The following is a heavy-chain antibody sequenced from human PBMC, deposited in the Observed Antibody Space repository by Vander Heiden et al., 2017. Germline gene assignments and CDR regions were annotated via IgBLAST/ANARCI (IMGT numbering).Heavy chain of an antibody. V-gene: IGHV3-23*01. CDR2: ISGSGGST. CDR1: GCPFSGYA. Sequence: EVQLLESGGGLVQPGGSLRLPCAAPGCPFSGYAMSWVRQAPGKGLEWVAAISGSGGSTYYADSVKGRFTISRDNSKNTLYLQMNSLRAEDTAVYYCAKAVVVAATPQWFDPWGQGTLVTVSS. J-gene: IGHJ5*02. CDR3: AKAVVVAATPQWFDP. D-gene: IGHD2-15*01.